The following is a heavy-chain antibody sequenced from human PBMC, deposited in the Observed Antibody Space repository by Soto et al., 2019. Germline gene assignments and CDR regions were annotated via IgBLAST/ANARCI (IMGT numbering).Heavy chain of an antibody. CDR2: ISSSSSYT. J-gene: IGHJ4*02. CDR1: GFTFSDYY. V-gene: IGHV3-11*05. D-gene: IGHD1-26*01. Sequence: QVQLVESGGGLVKPGGSLRLSCAASGFTFSDYYMSWIRQAPGKGLEWVSYISSSSSYTNYADSVKGRFTISRDNAKNSLDLQMNSLRAEDTAVYYCARIPLIVGATTGAVDYWGQGTLVTVSS. CDR3: ARIPLIVGATTGAVDY.